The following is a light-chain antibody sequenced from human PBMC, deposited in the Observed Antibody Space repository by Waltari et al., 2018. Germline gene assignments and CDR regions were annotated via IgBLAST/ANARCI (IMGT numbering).Light chain of an antibody. CDR2: VNSDGSH. Sequence: QLVLTQSPSASASLGASVKLTCTLSSGHSSNVIAWHQQHPQKGPRYLMKVNSDGSHSKGDEIPDRFSGSSSGAERYLTISSLQSEDEADYYCQTGGHDTWVFGGGTKLTVL. CDR1: SGHSSNV. V-gene: IGLV4-69*02. J-gene: IGLJ3*02. CDR3: QTGGHDTWV.